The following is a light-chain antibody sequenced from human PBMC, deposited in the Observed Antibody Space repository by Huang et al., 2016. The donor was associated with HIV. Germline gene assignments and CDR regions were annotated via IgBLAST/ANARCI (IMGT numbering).Light chain of an antibody. CDR1: QNIKNY. Sequence: EVVLTQSPSTLSVFPGDKVTLSCRASQNIKNYLAWYQQRPGQAPRLLSYDASNRPADISTRFSGSGSGTDFSLTINGLESEDFAIYYCQQRANRPTFGGGT. CDR3: QQRANRPT. CDR2: DAS. J-gene: IGKJ4*01. V-gene: IGKV3-11*01.